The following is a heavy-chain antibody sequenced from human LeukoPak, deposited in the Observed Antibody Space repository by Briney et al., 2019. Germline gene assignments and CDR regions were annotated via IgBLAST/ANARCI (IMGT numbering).Heavy chain of an antibody. CDR2: SDPENGKT. Sequence: ASVKVSCKVSGYIFTELSMHWVRQSPGQGLEWMGGSDPENGKTVYAQNFQGRVTTTKDTSTDTAYTELTRLTSDDTAIYYCAIDTVYYDPPTYWGQGTLVTVSS. J-gene: IGHJ4*01. D-gene: IGHD3-16*01. CDR1: GYIFTELS. V-gene: IGHV1-24*01. CDR3: AIDTVYYDPPTY.